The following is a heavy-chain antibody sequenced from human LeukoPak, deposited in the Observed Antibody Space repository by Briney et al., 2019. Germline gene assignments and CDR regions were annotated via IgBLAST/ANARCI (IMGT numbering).Heavy chain of an antibody. Sequence: GRSLRLSCAASGFTFDTHHMSWVRQAPGKGLGGLSDITGSRGTTHYSDSVTGRFTISRDNSKNTLYLQMDSLRVEDTAVYYCARDQALQLVGDSWGQGTLVSVSS. CDR3: ARDQALQLVGDS. V-gene: IGHV3-23*01. J-gene: IGHJ4*02. CDR2: ITGSRGTT. D-gene: IGHD6-13*01. CDR1: GFTFDTHH.